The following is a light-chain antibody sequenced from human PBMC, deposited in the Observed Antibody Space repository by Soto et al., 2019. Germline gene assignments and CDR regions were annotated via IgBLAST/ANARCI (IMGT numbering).Light chain of an antibody. CDR3: HQYYSYPFT. V-gene: IGKV1-8*01. J-gene: IGKJ3*01. CDR1: QGISSY. Sequence: AIRMTQSPSSFSASTGDRVTITCRASQGISSYLAWYQQKPGKAPKLLIYAASTLQSGVPSRFSGSGSGTDFTLTISCLQSEDFATYYCHQYYSYPFTCGPGTKVDIK. CDR2: AAS.